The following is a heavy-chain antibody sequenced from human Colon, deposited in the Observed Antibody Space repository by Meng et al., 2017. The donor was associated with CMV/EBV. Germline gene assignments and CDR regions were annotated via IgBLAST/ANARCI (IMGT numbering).Heavy chain of an antibody. CDR3: AKDTAYYYGSGSRAYGLDL. D-gene: IGHD3-10*01. J-gene: IGHJ6*02. Sequence: GESLKISCVASGFTFDKYVMTWVRQAPGKGLEWVSGISGSGSSTYYADSVKGRHTISRDNSKNTLYLQMNSLRAEDTGAYYCAKDTAYYYGSGSRAYGLDLWGHGTTVTVSS. CDR1: GFTFDKYV. V-gene: IGHV3-23*01. CDR2: ISGSGSST.